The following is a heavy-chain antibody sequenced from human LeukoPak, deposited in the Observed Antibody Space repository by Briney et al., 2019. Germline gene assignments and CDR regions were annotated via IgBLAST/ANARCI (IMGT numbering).Heavy chain of an antibody. CDR3: ASNDYYGSGSYSLALDY. D-gene: IGHD3-10*01. V-gene: IGHV4-4*07. CDR2: IYTSGST. CDR1: GGSISSYY. Sequence: SETLSLTCTVSGGSISSYYWSWIRQPAGKGLEWIGRIYTSGSTNYNPSLKSRVTMSVDTSKNQFSLKLSSLTAADTAVYYCASNDYYGSGSYSLALDYWGQGTLVTVSS. J-gene: IGHJ4*02.